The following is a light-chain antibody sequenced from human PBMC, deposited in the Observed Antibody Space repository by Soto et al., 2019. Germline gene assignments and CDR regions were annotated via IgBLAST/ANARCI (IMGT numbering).Light chain of an antibody. Sequence: EIVMTQSPATMSVSPGERATLSCRASQSVSSNLAWYQQKPGQAPRLLIYGASTRATGIPARFSGSGSGTEFTHTVSSLQSEDFAGYYCQQDNNWPLTFVGGIKVEIK. CDR3: QQDNNWPLT. CDR1: QSVSSN. V-gene: IGKV3-15*01. J-gene: IGKJ4*01. CDR2: GAS.